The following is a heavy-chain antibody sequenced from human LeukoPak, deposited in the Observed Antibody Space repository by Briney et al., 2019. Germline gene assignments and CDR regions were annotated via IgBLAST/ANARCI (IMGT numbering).Heavy chain of an antibody. CDR3: ARRAGAHYYYDTSGPFDH. V-gene: IGHV3-53*01. CDR1: GFSVSNNY. CDR2: IYTGGST. D-gene: IGHD3-22*01. J-gene: IGHJ4*02. Sequence: GGSLRLSCAASGFSVSNNYMSWVRQAPGQGLEWVSVIYTGGSTHYADSVKGRFIISRDNSKNTVYLQMNSLRADDTAVYFCARRAGAHYYYDTSGPFDHWGRGTLVTVSS.